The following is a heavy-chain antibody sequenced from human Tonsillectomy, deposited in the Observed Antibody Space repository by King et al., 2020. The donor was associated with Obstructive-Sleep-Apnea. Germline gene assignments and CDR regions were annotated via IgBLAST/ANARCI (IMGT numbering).Heavy chain of an antibody. D-gene: IGHD4-23*01. CDR1: GFTFSTYA. CDR2: ISYDGSKK. Sequence: VQLVESGGGVVQPGRSLRLSCAASGFTFSTYAMHWVRQAPGKGLDWVALISYDGSKKFYAESVKGRFTISRDNSKNTMYLQMNSLRVEDTAVYYCAREIYGSSPFADGGQGTLVTVSS. V-gene: IGHV3-30-3*01. J-gene: IGHJ4*02. CDR3: AREIYGSSPFAD.